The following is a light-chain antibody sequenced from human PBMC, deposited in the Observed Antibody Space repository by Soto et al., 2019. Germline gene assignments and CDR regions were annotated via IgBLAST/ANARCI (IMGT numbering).Light chain of an antibody. Sequence: EIVLTQSPATLSLSPGEGATLSCRASQSVSSYLAWYQQKPGQAPRLLIYDASNRATGIPARFSGSGSGTDFTLTISSLEPEDFAVYYCQQRSNWPRYPLTFGGGTKVEIK. CDR3: QQRSNWPRYPLT. CDR1: QSVSSY. V-gene: IGKV3-11*01. CDR2: DAS. J-gene: IGKJ4*01.